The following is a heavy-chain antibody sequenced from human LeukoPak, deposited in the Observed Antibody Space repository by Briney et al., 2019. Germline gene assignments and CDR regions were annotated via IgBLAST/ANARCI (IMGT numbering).Heavy chain of an antibody. Sequence: GGSLRLSCAASGFTFSSYAMSWVRQAPGKGLEWVSAISGSGGSTYYADSVKGRFTISRDNSKKTLDLQMNSLRAENTAVYYCAKDLNTCVFDYWGQGTLVTVSS. V-gene: IGHV3-23*01. J-gene: IGHJ4*02. CDR3: AKDLNTCVFDY. D-gene: IGHD3-16*01. CDR1: GFTFSSYA. CDR2: ISGSGGST.